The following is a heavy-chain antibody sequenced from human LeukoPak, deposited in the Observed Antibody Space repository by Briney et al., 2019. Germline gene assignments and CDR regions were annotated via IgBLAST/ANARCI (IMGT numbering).Heavy chain of an antibody. D-gene: IGHD6-19*01. CDR3: AGXXXXXXXXSGWYGNWFDP. CDR2: INPNSGGT. V-gene: IGHV1-2*02. Sequence: GASVKVSCKASGYTFTGYYMHWVRQAPGQGLEWMGWINPNSGGTNYAQKFQGRVTMTRDTSISTAYMEVRRPRFDDQAVYYSAGXXXXXXXXSGWYGNWFDPWGQGTLVTVSS. J-gene: IGHJ5*02. CDR1: GYTFTGYY.